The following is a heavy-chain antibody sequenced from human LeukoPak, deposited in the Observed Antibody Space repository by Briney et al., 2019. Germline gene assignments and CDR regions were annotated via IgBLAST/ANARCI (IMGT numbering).Heavy chain of an antibody. J-gene: IGHJ4*02. D-gene: IGHD3-3*01. V-gene: IGHV3-21*01. CDR1: GFTFSSYS. Sequence: PGGSLRLSCAASGFTFSSYSMNWVRQAPGKGLERVSSISSSSSYIYYADSVKGRFTFSRDNAKNSLYLQMNSLRAEDTAVYYCARGEYYDFWSGPYDYWGQGTLVTVSS. CDR2: ISSSSSYI. CDR3: ARGEYYDFWSGPYDY.